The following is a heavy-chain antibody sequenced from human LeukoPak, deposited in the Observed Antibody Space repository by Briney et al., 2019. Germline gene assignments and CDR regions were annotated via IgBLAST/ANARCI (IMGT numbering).Heavy chain of an antibody. CDR1: GGSISSSYY. Sequence: SETLSLTCTVSGGSISSSYYWGWIRQPPGQGLEWIGSTSGSTYYNPSLKSRVTISVDTSKNQFSLKLSSVTAADTAVYYCARLPPQLAAAAFDYWGQGTLVTVSS. V-gene: IGHV4-39*07. CDR3: ARLPPQLAAAAFDY. J-gene: IGHJ4*02. CDR2: TSGST. D-gene: IGHD6-13*01.